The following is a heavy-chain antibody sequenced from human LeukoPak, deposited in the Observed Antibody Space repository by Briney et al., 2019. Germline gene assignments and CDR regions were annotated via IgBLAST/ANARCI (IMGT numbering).Heavy chain of an antibody. Sequence: GGSLRLSCAASGFTFSSFEMNWVRQAPGKGLEWVSYISSSGKTIYYADSVKGRFTISRDNAKSPLSLQMNSLRAEDTALYYCARGLRYFDWLPGYWGQGTLVTVSS. D-gene: IGHD3-9*01. CDR1: GFTFSSFE. J-gene: IGHJ4*02. V-gene: IGHV3-48*03. CDR2: ISSSGKTI. CDR3: ARGLRYFDWLPGY.